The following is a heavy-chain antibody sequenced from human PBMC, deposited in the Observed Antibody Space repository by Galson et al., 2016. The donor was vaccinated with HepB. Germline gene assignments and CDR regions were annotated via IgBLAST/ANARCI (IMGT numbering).Heavy chain of an antibody. V-gene: IGHV3-13*01. D-gene: IGHD6-19*01. CDR1: GFTFSNYD. CDR3: ARGSYSSDWYGSSAYDFGMDV. CDR2: IYTAGDT. J-gene: IGHJ6*04. Sequence: SLRLSCAASGFTFSNYDMHWVRQAPGKGLEWVSSIYTAGDTYYQASVDGGLTVSTENGKASLYLHMKSRRAGDTAVYFCARGSYSSDWYGSSAYDFGMDVWGKGTPVTVSS.